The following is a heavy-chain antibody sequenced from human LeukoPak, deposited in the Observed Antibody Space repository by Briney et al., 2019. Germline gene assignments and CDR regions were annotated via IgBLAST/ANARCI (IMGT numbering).Heavy chain of an antibody. CDR2: IKEDGSEK. J-gene: IGHJ4*02. Sequence: TGGSLRLSCAASGFAFSYFWMSWVRQAPGKGPEWVAHIKEDGSEKYYVDSVKGRFTISRDNAKNSLYLQMSSLRAEDTAVYYCVREYYYNSSGYRALCYWGQGTLVTVS. V-gene: IGHV3-7*01. CDR3: VREYYYNSSGYRALCY. CDR1: GFAFSYFW. D-gene: IGHD3-22*01.